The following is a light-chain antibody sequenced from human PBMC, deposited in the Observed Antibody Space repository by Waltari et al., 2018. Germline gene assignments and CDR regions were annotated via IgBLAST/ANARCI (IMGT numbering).Light chain of an antibody. CDR3: QQYNSYAWT. CDR2: KAS. CDR1: QSSSSW. J-gene: IGKJ1*01. Sequence: DIQMTQSPSTLSASVGDRVTITCRASQSSSSWLAWYQQKPGKAPKLLIYKASSLESGVPSRFTGSGSGTEITLTIRSLQPDDFSTYDCQQYNSYAWTFGQGTKVEIK. V-gene: IGKV1-5*03.